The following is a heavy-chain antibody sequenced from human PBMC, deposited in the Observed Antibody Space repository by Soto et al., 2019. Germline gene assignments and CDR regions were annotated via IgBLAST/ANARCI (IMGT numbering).Heavy chain of an antibody. Sequence: EAQLLGSGGGLEQPGGSLRVSCTASGFKFSSFAMTWVRLAPGLGLEWVSSISGSGDTAYYADSVKGRFIISRDNSNNSLSLQMNSLRVEDTGVYYCARGWQVVEPVYEGMGVWGQGPTVTVSS. D-gene: IGHD6-6*01. CDR2: ISGSGDTA. J-gene: IGHJ6*02. CDR3: ARGWQVVEPVYEGMGV. CDR1: GFKFSSFA. V-gene: IGHV3-23*01.